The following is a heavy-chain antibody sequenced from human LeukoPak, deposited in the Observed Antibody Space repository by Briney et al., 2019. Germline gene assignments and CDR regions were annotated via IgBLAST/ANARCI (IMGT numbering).Heavy chain of an antibody. CDR2: IGGSGSFT. J-gene: IGHJ6*03. Sequence: GCSLRLFCAPYGFRLRSYTINWVRQAPGEWLESVSSIGGSGSFTYYAHSVKGQFTIPRHNPRNSVYLQMNSLRDDDTAVYYCARDLLELWVTYYYYYLDVWGKGTTVTVPS. V-gene: IGHV3-21*01. CDR3: ARDLLELWVTYYYYYLDV. CDR1: GFRLRSYT. D-gene: IGHD3-16*01.